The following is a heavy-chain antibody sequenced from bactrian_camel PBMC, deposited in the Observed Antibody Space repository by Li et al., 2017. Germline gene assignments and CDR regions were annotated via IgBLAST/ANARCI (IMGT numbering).Heavy chain of an antibody. J-gene: IGHJ4*01. D-gene: IGHD8*01. Sequence: QVQLVESGGGSVQAGESLRLSCAYSGDYYSRNCMKWFRQVPGKEREGVAAIYSGTGQTYYNPAVRGRFTISKDNTNNTLYLEMNSLKPEDTAMYYCAAERDWTEWRRYLTGQILRSQGTQVTVS. CDR1: GDYYSRNC. CDR2: IYSGTGQT. V-gene: IGHV3S6*01.